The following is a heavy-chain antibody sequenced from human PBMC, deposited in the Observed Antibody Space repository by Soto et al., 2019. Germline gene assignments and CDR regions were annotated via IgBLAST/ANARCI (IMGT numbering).Heavy chain of an antibody. CDR1: GGSIYTYS. D-gene: IGHD1-26*01. CDR2: IYSSGSA. V-gene: IGHV4-4*07. CDR3: ATIVGANDY. Sequence: PSETLSLTCTVSGGSIYTYSWTWLRQPAGKGLEWIGHIYSSGSANYNPSLKSRVSISVDTSKNQFSLKLNSVTAADTAVYYCATIVGANDYWGQGALVTVS. J-gene: IGHJ4*02.